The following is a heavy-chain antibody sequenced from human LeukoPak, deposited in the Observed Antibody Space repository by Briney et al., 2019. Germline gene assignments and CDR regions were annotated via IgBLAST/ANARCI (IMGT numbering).Heavy chain of an antibody. CDR1: GFTFSDYY. CDR3: AREHLGVAAADY. D-gene: IGHD3-3*01. Sequence: GSLRLSCAASGFTFSDYYMSWIRQAPGKGLEWVSYISNSGSIIQYADSVKGRFTISRDNAKNSLYLQMNSLRAEDTGVYYCAREHLGVAAADYWGQGTLVTVSS. CDR2: ISNSGSII. J-gene: IGHJ4*02. V-gene: IGHV3-11*04.